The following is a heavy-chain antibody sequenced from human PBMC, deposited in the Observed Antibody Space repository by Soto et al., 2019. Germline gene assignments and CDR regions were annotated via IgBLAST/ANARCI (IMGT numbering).Heavy chain of an antibody. CDR3: ARSQDSPYSSSWYPSEPYYYGMDV. J-gene: IGHJ6*02. CDR1: GGSISSGGYY. D-gene: IGHD6-13*01. Sequence: KSSETLSLTCTVSGGSISSGGYYWSWIRQHPGKGLEWIGYIYYSGSTYYNPSLKSRVTISVDTSKNQFSLKLSSVTAADTAVYYCARSQDSPYSSSWYPSEPYYYGMDVWGQGTTVTVSS. V-gene: IGHV4-31*03. CDR2: IYYSGST.